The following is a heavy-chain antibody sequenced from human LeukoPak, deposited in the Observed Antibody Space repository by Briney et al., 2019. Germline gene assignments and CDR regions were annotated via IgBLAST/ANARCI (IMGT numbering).Heavy chain of an antibody. Sequence: SVKVSCKASGGTFSSYAISWVRQAPGQGLEWMGRIIPIFGTANYAQKFQGRVTITADESTSTAYMELSSLRSEDTAVYYCAVIASSTAHYYYYYMDVWGKGTTVTVSS. CDR3: AVIASSTAHYYYYYMDV. D-gene: IGHD2/OR15-2a*01. CDR2: IIPIFGTA. J-gene: IGHJ6*03. V-gene: IGHV1-69*15. CDR1: GGTFSSYA.